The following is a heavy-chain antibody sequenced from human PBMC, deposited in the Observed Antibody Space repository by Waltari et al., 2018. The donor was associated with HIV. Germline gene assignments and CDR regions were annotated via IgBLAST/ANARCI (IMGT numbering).Heavy chain of an antibody. CDR1: GFTFRSDW. CDR3: ARNPYNWNDYSNFDY. J-gene: IGHJ4*02. V-gene: IGHV3-7*01. CDR2: IKQDGSEK. Sequence: EVQLVESGGGLVQPGGSLRLSWAASGFTFRSDWKSVVPQAPGKGLEWVANIKQDGSEKYYVDSVKGRFTISRDNAKNSLYLQMNSLRAEDTAVYYCARNPYNWNDYSNFDYWGQGTLVTVSS. D-gene: IGHD1-20*01.